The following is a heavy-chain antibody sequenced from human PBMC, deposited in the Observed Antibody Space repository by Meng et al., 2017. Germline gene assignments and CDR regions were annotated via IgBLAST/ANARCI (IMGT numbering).Heavy chain of an antibody. J-gene: IGHJ4*02. V-gene: IGHV4-4*02. Sequence: QGRLQEPGPGLLKPSGTLSLTCAVSGGSISSSNWWSWVRQPPGKGLGWIGEIYHSGSTNYNPSLKSRVTISVDKSKNQFSLKLSSVTAADTAVYYCARIGDWGSTRYFDYWGQGTLVTVSS. CDR3: ARIGDWGSTRYFDY. D-gene: IGHD7-27*01. CDR1: GGSISSSNW. CDR2: IYHSGST.